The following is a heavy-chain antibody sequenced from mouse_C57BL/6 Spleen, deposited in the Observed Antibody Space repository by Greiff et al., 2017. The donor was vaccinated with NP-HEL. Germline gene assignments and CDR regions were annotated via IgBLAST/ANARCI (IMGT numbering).Heavy chain of an antibody. CDR1: GYTFTSYT. CDR2: INPSSGYT. D-gene: IGHD1-1*01. CDR3: ARYCYDSSSGSAMDD. J-gene: IGHJ4*01. V-gene: IGHV1-4*01. Sequence: VMLQESGAELARPGASVKMSCKASGYTFTSYTMHWVKQRPGQGLEWIGYINPSSGYTNYNQKFKDKATLSADKSYSTAYMQLSSLTSEDSAVYYCARYCYDSSSGSAMDDWGQGTSVTVSS.